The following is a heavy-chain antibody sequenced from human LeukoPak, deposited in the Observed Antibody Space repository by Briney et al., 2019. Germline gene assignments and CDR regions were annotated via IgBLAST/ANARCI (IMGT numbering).Heavy chain of an antibody. V-gene: IGHV3-53*01. CDR3: ARLNTGWFDP. CDR2: IYSGGST. D-gene: IGHD1/OR15-1a*01. CDR1: GFTVSSNY. J-gene: IGHJ5*02. Sequence: GGSLRLSCAASGFTVSSNYMTWVRQAPGKGLEWVSVIYSGGSTYYADSVKGRFTTSRDNSKNTLYLQMNSLRAGDTAVYYCARLNTGWFDPWGQGTLVTVSS.